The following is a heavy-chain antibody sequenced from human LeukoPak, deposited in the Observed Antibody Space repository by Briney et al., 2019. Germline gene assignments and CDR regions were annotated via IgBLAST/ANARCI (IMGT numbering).Heavy chain of an antibody. CDR2: IYYSGST. V-gene: IGHV4-59*11. CDR3: ARVVPAAIRGLAFDI. J-gene: IGHJ3*02. Sequence: SETLSLTCTVSGGSISSHYWSWIRQPPGKGLEYIGYIYYSGSTSYNPSLKSRVTISVDRSKNQFSLMLNSVTAADTAVYYCARVVPAAIRGLAFDIWGQGTMVTVSS. CDR1: GGSISSHY. D-gene: IGHD2-2*02.